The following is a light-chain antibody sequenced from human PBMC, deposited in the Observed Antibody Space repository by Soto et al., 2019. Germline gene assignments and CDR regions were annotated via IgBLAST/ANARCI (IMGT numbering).Light chain of an antibody. CDR3: TSYTGSRSLVV. J-gene: IGLJ2*01. CDR1: SSDIGSYNY. Sequence: QSVLTQPASVSASPGQSITISCTGTSSDIGSYNYVSWYRHHSGKAPQLMIYEVSHRPSGISHRFSGSKSGNTASLTISGLQAEDEGYYYCTSYTGSRSLVVFGGGTQLTVL. V-gene: IGLV2-14*01. CDR2: EVS.